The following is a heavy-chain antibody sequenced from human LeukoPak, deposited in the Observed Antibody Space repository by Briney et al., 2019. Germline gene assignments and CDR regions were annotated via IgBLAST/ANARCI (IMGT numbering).Heavy chain of an antibody. CDR2: IKQDGSEK. Sequence: GGSLRLSCAASGFTFSSYWMSWVRQAPGKGLEWVANIKQDGSEKYYVDSVKGRFTISRDNAKNSLYLQMNSLRAEDTAVYYCARGFTAMASYYFDYWGQGTLVTVSS. CDR1: GFTFSSYW. D-gene: IGHD5-18*01. V-gene: IGHV3-7*04. J-gene: IGHJ4*02. CDR3: ARGFTAMASYYFDY.